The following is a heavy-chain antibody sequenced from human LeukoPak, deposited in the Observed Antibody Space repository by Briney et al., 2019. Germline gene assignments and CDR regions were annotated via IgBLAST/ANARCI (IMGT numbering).Heavy chain of an antibody. V-gene: IGHV4-59*07. CDR1: GGSISTYY. Sequence: PSDTLSLTCSVSGGSISTYYWSWIRQPPGKGLEWIGYIYYSGSTNYNPSLKSRVTISVDTSKNQFSLKLSSVTAADTAVYYCARAGSGSSQEAFDIWGQGTMVTVSS. CDR3: ARAGSGSSQEAFDI. CDR2: IYYSGST. D-gene: IGHD1-26*01. J-gene: IGHJ3*02.